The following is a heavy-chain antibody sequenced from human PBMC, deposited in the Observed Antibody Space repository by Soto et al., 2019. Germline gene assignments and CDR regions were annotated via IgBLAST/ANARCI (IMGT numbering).Heavy chain of an antibody. Sequence: SDTLSLTCAVSGGSFTSNNGWTWVRQPPGQGLEWIGEIYRTGSTNYNPSLKSRVTISLDKSENQFSLKVTSLTAADTAVYYCASRDPGTSVDYWGQGTLVTVSS. CDR3: ASRDPGTSVDY. CDR2: IYRTGST. D-gene: IGHD1-7*01. J-gene: IGHJ4*02. V-gene: IGHV4-4*02. CDR1: GGSFTSNNG.